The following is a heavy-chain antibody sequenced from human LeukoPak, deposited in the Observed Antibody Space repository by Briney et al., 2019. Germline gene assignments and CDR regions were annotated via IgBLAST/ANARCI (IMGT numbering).Heavy chain of an antibody. D-gene: IGHD3-10*01. CDR3: ARGQTVNLIRGVIAY. V-gene: IGHV3-30-3*01. CDR2: ISSDGNNK. CDR1: GFTVSNNY. J-gene: IGHJ4*02. Sequence: GGSLKLSCAASGFTVSNNYMSWVRQAPGKGLEWVAVISSDGNNKYYADSVQGRFTISRDNSKNTLYLQMNGLRAEDTAVFYCARGQTVNLIRGVIAYWGQGTLVTVSS.